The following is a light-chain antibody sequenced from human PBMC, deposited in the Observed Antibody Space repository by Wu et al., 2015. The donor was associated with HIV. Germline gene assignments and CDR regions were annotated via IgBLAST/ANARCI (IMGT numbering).Light chain of an antibody. J-gene: IGKJ1*01. Sequence: DIQMTQSPSTLSASVGDRVTITCRASQSVSSRLAWYQQKPWKAPQLLIYWSSTLESVVPSRFSGSGSGTEFTLTISSLQPDDFATYYCQQYTSYSAWTFGQGTKVEIK. V-gene: IGKV1-5*03. CDR3: QQYTSYSAWT. CDR1: QSVSSR. CDR2: WSS.